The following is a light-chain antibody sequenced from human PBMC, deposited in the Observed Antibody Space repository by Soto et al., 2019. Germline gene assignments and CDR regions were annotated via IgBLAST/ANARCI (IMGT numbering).Light chain of an antibody. CDR1: QIVSSSY. CDR3: QQYVSSPRT. CDR2: GAS. Sequence: IVLTQSPGTLSLSPGDRATLSCRASQIVSSSYLAWYQQKPGQAPSLLMYGASNRATGIPDRFSGSGSGTDFTLTISGLEPEDFAVYYCQQYVSSPRTFGQGTKVEVK. V-gene: IGKV3-20*01. J-gene: IGKJ1*01.